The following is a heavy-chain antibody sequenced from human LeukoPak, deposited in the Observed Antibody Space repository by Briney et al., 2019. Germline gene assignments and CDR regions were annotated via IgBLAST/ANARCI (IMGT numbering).Heavy chain of an antibody. D-gene: IGHD6-13*01. CDR3: ARDQGSSWYGSYYYYYMDV. Sequence: KSSETLSLTCTVSGGSISSYYWSWIRQPPGKGLEWIGHIYYSGSTNYNPSLKSRVTISVDTSKNQFSLKLSSVTAADTAVYYCARDQGSSWYGSYYYYYMDVWGKGTTVTVSS. CDR1: GGSISSYY. J-gene: IGHJ6*03. CDR2: IYYSGST. V-gene: IGHV4-59*12.